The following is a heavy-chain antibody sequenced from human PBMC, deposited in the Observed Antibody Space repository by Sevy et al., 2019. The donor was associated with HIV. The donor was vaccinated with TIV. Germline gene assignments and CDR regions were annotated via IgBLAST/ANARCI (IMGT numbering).Heavy chain of an antibody. CDR1: GFTFSKYW. J-gene: IGHJ4*02. CDR2: IDGDGIST. CDR3: ATLGFAGYPPNL. D-gene: IGHD5-12*01. V-gene: IGHV3-74*01. Sequence: GGSLRLSCAASGFTFSKYWMHWVRQAPGKGLVWVSRIDGDGISTNYADTVKGRFTMSREKAKNTLYLQMHSLRPEDTAVYYCATLGFAGYPPNLWGQGTLVTVSS.